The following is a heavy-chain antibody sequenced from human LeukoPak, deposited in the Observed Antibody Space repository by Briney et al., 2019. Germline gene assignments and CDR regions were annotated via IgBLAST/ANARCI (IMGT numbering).Heavy chain of an antibody. J-gene: IGHJ5*02. V-gene: IGHV4-39*01. CDR1: GGSISSSSYY. CDR3: APGGGWYYYGSGSYFDP. Sequence: SETLSLTCTVSGGSISSSSYYWGWIRQPPGKGLEWIGSIYYSGSTYYNPSLKSRVTISVDTSKNQFSLKLSSVTAADTAVYYCAPGGGWYYYGSGSYFDPWGQGTLVAVSS. D-gene: IGHD3-10*01. CDR2: IYYSGST.